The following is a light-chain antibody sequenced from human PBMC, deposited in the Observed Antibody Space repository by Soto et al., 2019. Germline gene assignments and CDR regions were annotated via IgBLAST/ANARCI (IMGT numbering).Light chain of an antibody. CDR3: ATEYDSGRSCVKL. V-gene: IGLV9-49*01. Sequence: QSALTQPRSTSASLGASVTLTCTLSSRYNHYKVDWYQQRPGTGPRFVMRVGTGGIVGSKGGGIPDRCSVLRSGLNRYLTIKNLPEEDEGDWPGATEYDSGRSCVKLFGTGSNFTV. J-gene: IGLJ1*01. CDR1: SRYNHYK. CDR2: VGTGGIVG.